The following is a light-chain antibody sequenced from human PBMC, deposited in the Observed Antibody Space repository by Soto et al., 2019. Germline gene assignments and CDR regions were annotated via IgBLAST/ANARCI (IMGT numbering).Light chain of an antibody. V-gene: IGLV2-14*03. CDR1: SSDVGGYNY. CDR3: TSFTSSSTWV. Sequence: QSALTQPASVSGSPGQSITISCTGTSSDVGGYNYVSWFQQHPGKAPKLKIYEVSNRPSGVSNRFSGSKSGYTASLTISELQAEDEADYYCTSFTSSSTWVFGGGTKLTDL. J-gene: IGLJ3*02. CDR2: EVS.